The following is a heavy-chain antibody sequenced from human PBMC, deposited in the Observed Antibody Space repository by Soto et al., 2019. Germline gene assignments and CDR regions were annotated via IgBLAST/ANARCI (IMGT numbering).Heavy chain of an antibody. CDR1: GFTFTSYA. CDR3: AKHDFWTLYNTGLDS. Sequence: GGSLRLSCSASGFTFTSYAMSWVRQAPGKGLEWVSGISGSGGDTKSADSVKGRFTIPRDNFKNMLYLQMNSLRAEDTAVYYCAKHDFWTLYNTGLDSWGQGTLVTVSS. V-gene: IGHV3-23*01. J-gene: IGHJ4*02. D-gene: IGHD3-3*01. CDR2: ISGSGGDT.